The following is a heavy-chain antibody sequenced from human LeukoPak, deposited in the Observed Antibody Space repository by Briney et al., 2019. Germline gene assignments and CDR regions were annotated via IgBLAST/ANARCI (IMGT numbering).Heavy chain of an antibody. D-gene: IGHD3-10*01. V-gene: IGHV3-21*01. Sequence: GGSLRLSCAASGFTFSSYSINWVRQAPGKGLEWVSSISSSSSYIYYADSVKGRFTISRDNAKNSLYLQMNSLRAEDTAVYYCARDKTEVGAYYGLIDYWGQGTLVTVSS. J-gene: IGHJ4*02. CDR1: GFTFSSYS. CDR2: ISSSSSYI. CDR3: ARDKTEVGAYYGLIDY.